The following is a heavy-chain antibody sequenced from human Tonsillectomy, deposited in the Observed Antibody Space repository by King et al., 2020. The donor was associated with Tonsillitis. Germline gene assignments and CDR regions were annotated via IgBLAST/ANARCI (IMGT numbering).Heavy chain of an antibody. CDR1: GFTFSSYS. V-gene: IGHV3-21*01. Sequence: VQLVESGGGLVKPGGSLRLSRAASGFTFSSYSMNWVRQSPGKGLEWVSSISSSSSYIYYADSVKGRFAISRDNAKHSLYLQMNSLRAEDTAVYYCARDCSGGSCYPYYYGMDVWGQGTTVTVSS. J-gene: IGHJ6*02. D-gene: IGHD2-15*01. CDR3: ARDCSGGSCYPYYYGMDV. CDR2: ISSSSSYI.